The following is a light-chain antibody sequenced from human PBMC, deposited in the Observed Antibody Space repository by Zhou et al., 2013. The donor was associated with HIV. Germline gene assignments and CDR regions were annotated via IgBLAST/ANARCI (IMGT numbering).Light chain of an antibody. Sequence: DIQMTQSPASLSASVGDRVTITCRASQSISSYLNWYQQKKPGKAPKLLIYAASSLQSGVPSRFSGSGSGTDFTLTISSLQPEDFATYYCQQFNSYLFGPGTKVDIK. CDR3: QQFNSYL. CDR1: QSISSY. J-gene: IGKJ3*01. V-gene: IGKV1-39*01. CDR2: AAS.